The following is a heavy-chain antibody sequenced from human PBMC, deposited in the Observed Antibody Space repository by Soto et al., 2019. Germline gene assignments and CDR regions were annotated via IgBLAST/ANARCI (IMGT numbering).Heavy chain of an antibody. V-gene: IGHV3-23*01. D-gene: IGHD3-3*01. CDR2: ISGSGGTT. Sequence: GGSLGLSCVASGFTLSSYALTGVRQALWRVLEWGSDISGSGGTTYYADSVKGRFTIPRDNSKITLYLQMNILQAEDTAVYYCAKDARTIAAYYDCWSGHPRFYYYYGMDVWGQGPTVTVS. J-gene: IGHJ6*02. CDR1: GFTLSSYA. CDR3: AKDARTIAAYYDCWSGHPRFYYYYGMDV.